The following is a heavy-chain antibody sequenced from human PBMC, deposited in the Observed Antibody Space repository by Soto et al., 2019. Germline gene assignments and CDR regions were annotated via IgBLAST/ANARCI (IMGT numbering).Heavy chain of an antibody. CDR1: GFSFSDYV. D-gene: IGHD3-3*02. CDR2: MWYHGRDL. V-gene: IGHV3-33*01. Sequence: AGGSLRLSCAASGFSFSDYVMHWVRQAPGKGLDWVAVMWYHGRDLFYADSVKGRFTISRDNSKNTLYLQMNSLRAEDTAVYYCARDQGGQSGNFIFGTWGQGTLVTVSS. CDR3: ARDQGGQSGNFIFGT. J-gene: IGHJ5*02.